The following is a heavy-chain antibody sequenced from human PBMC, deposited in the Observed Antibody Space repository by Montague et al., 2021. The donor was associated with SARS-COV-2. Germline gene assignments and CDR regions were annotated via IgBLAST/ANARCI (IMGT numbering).Heavy chain of an antibody. Sequence: SETLSLTCTVSGGSISSYYWSWIRQPPGKGLEWIGYIYYSGSTNYNPSLKSRVTISVDTPKNQFSLKLSSVTAADTAVYYCARKGTGSGYYYYGMDVWGQGTTVTVSS. D-gene: IGHD3-10*01. CDR1: GGSISSYY. V-gene: IGHV4-59*01. CDR3: ARKGTGSGYYYYGMDV. CDR2: IYYSGST. J-gene: IGHJ6*02.